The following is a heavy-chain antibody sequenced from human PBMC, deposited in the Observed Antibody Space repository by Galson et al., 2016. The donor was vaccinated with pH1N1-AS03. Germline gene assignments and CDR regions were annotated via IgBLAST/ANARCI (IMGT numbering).Heavy chain of an antibody. CDR3: ARMTYHYDSTGVYGWRDP. CDR2: IDPSDSYT. V-gene: IGHV5-10-1*01. J-gene: IGHJ5*02. D-gene: IGHD3-22*01. CDR1: GYSFTKFW. Sequence: QSGAEVKMPGESLRISCKGSGYSFTKFWITWVRQMPGKGLEWMGRIDPSDSYTNYSPSFQGHVTISVDKSINTAYLQWSSLKASDSAMYYCARMTYHYDSTGVYGWRDPWGQGTLVTGSS.